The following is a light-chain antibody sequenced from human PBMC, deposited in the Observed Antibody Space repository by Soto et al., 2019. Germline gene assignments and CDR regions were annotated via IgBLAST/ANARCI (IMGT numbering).Light chain of an antibody. CDR3: QQRHMWPIT. V-gene: IGKV3-11*01. Sequence: EILLTQSPVTLCLSPGERATLSCRASQSVSRSLAWYQQKHGQAPRLLIYDVFNRATGVPARFSGSGYGTDFNLTISSLETEDSAVYYCQQRHMWPITFGQGTRLEIK. CDR2: DVF. CDR1: QSVSRS. J-gene: IGKJ5*01.